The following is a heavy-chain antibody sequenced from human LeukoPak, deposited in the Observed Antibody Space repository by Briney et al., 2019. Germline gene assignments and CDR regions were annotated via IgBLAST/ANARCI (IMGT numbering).Heavy chain of an antibody. J-gene: IGHJ4*02. CDR3: ARGPYSSNWYVDY. Sequence: GGSLRLSCAASRFTLTSYEMNWVRLAPGKGLEWISYISRTGNSIYYADSVKGRFTVSRDSAKNSLYLQMNSLRAEDTAVYYCARGPYSSNWYVDYWGQGTLVTVAS. V-gene: IGHV3-48*03. D-gene: IGHD6-13*01. CDR2: ISRTGNSI. CDR1: RFTLTSYE.